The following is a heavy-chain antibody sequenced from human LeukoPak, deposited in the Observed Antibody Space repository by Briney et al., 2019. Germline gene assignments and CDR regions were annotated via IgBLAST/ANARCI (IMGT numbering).Heavy chain of an antibody. CDR3: ARGKSYDSSGYYSN. D-gene: IGHD3-22*01. J-gene: IGHJ4*02. CDR2: IYPGDSDT. CDR1: GYSLATYW. Sequence: PGESLRISCKASGYSLATYWIGWVRQMPGKGLEWMGIIYPGDSDTRYSPSFQGHVTISADKSISTAYLQWSSLKASDTAMYYCARGKSYDSSGYYSNWGQGTPVTVSS. V-gene: IGHV5-51*01.